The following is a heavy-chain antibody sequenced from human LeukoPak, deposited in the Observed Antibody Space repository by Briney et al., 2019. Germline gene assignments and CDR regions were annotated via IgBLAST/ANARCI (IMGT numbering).Heavy chain of an antibody. CDR3: ARSIVGAADDAFDI. J-gene: IGHJ3*02. D-gene: IGHD2-15*01. V-gene: IGHV5-51*01. CDR2: IYPEDSDT. CDR1: GYNFPTYW. Sequence: GESLKISCQGSGYNFPTYWIGWVRQMPGKGLEWMGIIYPEDSDTRYGPSFQGQVTISADKSKITAYLQWSSLKASDTAIYYRARSIVGAADDAFDIWGQGTVVIVSA.